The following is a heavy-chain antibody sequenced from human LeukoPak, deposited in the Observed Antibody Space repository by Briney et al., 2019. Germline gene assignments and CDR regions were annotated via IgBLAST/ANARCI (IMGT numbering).Heavy chain of an antibody. V-gene: IGHV3-11*01. CDR1: GFSLSDYY. CDR2: ISDDSTSI. Sequence: GGSLRLSCAASGFSLSDYYMSWIRQAPGKGLEWISYISDDSTSIQYSDSVRGRFTISRDNAKNSLYLQMNSLRAEDTAVYYCAKDRRYNSGWGAFDIWGQGTTVTVSS. D-gene: IGHD6-19*01. CDR3: AKDRRYNSGWGAFDI. J-gene: IGHJ3*02.